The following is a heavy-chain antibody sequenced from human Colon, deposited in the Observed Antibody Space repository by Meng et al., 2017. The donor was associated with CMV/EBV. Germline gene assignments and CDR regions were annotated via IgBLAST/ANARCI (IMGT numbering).Heavy chain of an antibody. CDR1: GGTISRSSYY. V-gene: IGHV4-39*07. CDR2: IYYRGST. CDR3: ARSRLGFTGYDFDS. J-gene: IGHJ4*02. D-gene: IGHD5-12*01. Sequence: SETLSLTCTVSGGTISRSSYYWGWIRQPPGKGLEWIGSIYYRGSTYHNPSLKSRVTISVDTSKNQFSLKVSSVTAADTAVYYCARSRLGFTGYDFDSWGQGTLVTVSS.